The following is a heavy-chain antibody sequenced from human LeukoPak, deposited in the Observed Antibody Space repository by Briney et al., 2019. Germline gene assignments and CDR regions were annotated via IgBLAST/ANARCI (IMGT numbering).Heavy chain of an antibody. J-gene: IGHJ4*02. CDR1: EFTFSSYG. Sequence: GGSLRLSCAASEFTFSSYGMHWVRQAPGKGLEWVAVIWYDGSNKYYADSVKGRFTISRDNSKNTLYLQMNSLRAEDTAVYYCARDGGYYSSSWYYDYWGQGTLVTVSS. V-gene: IGHV3-33*01. D-gene: IGHD6-13*01. CDR2: IWYDGSNK. CDR3: ARDGGYYSSSWYYDY.